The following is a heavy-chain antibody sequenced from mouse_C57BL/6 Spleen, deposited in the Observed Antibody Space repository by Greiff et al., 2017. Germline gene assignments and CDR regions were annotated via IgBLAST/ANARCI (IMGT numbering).Heavy chain of an antibody. V-gene: IGHV1-22*01. Sequence: EVQLQQSGPELVKPGASVKMSCKASGYTFTDYNMHWVKQSHGKSLEWIGYINPNNGGTSYNQKFKGKATLTVNKSSSTTYMELRSLTSEDSTVYYCARDWGGYWYFDVWGTGTTVTVSS. CDR1: GYTFTDYN. J-gene: IGHJ1*03. CDR2: INPNNGGT. CDR3: ARDWGGYWYFDV. D-gene: IGHD4-1*01.